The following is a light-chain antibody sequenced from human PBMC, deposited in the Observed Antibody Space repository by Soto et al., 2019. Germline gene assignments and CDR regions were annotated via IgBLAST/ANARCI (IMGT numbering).Light chain of an antibody. J-gene: IGKJ1*01. CDR3: LQLNTYPWT. V-gene: IGKV1-5*01. CDR2: HAS. CDR1: QTISSW. Sequence: DIQMTQSPSTLSGSVGDRVTITCRASQTISSWLAWYQQKPGKAPKLLIYHASSLESGVPSRFSGSGSGTEFTLTISSLQPEDVATYYCLQLNTYPWTFGQGTKVDIK.